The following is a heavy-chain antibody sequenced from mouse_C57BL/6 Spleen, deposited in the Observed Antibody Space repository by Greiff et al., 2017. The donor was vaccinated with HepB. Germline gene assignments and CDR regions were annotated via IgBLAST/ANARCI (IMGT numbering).Heavy chain of an antibody. CDR3: ARKGPYYYGSSYYFDY. CDR2: ISDGGSYT. CDR1: GFTFSSYA. D-gene: IGHD1-1*01. V-gene: IGHV5-4*03. Sequence: EVKVVESGGGLVKPGGSLKLSCAASGFTFSSYAMSWVRQTPEKRLEWVATISDGGSYTYYPDNVKGRFTISRDNAKNNLYLQMSHLKSEDTAMYYCARKGPYYYGSSYYFDYWGQGTTLTVSS. J-gene: IGHJ2*01.